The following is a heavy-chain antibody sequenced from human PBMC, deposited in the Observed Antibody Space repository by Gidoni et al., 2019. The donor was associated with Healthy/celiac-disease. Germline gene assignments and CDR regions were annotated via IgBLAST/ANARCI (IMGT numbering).Heavy chain of an antibody. CDR3: ARGRMIARYCSGGSCYAFEFDY. D-gene: IGHD2-15*01. CDR1: GGSFSGYY. CDR2: INHSGST. V-gene: IGHV4-34*01. Sequence: QVQLQQWGAGLLKPSETLSLTCAVYGGSFSGYYWSWIRQPPGKGLEWIGEINHSGSTNYNPSLKSRVTISVDTSKNQFSLKLSSVTAADTAVYYCARGRMIARYCSGGSCYAFEFDYWGQGTLVTVSS. J-gene: IGHJ4*02.